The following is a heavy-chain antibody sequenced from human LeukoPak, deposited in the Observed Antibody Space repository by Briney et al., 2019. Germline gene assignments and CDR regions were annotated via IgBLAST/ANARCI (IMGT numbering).Heavy chain of an antibody. CDR1: GGSFSNYY. CDR2: IYIIGST. D-gene: IGHD1-1*01. Sequence: PSETLSLTCAVYGGSFSNYYWSWIRQPAGKGLEWIGRIYIIGSTNYNPSLKSRVTMSVDTSKNQFCLKLSSVTAADTAVYYCARDRGTWNDDGFDYWGQGTLVTVSS. J-gene: IGHJ4*02. CDR3: ARDRGTWNDDGFDY. V-gene: IGHV4-4*07.